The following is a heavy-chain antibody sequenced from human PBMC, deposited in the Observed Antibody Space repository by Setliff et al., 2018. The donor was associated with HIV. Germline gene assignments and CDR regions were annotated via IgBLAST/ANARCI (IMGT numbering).Heavy chain of an antibody. V-gene: IGHV4-28*06. Sequence: PSETLSLTCAVSGYSISSSHWWGWIRQPPGKGLEWIGYIYYSGSTNYDPSLKSRVTLSFDTSKNNFSLNLNSVTATDTAVYYCARGLKGGGYYFDYWGQGMLVTVSS. CDR2: IYYSGST. D-gene: IGHD1-26*01. J-gene: IGHJ4*01. CDR1: GYSISSSHW. CDR3: ARGLKGGGYYFDY.